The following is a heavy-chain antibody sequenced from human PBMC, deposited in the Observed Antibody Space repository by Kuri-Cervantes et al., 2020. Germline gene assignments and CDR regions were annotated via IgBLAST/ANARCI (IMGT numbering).Heavy chain of an antibody. Sequence: SETLSLTCTVSGGSISSYYWSWIRQPPGKGLEWIGYIYYSGSTYYNPSLKSRVTISVDTSKNQFSLKLSSVTAADTAVYYCARGYSSSWYKDWGQGTLVTVSS. CDR3: ARGYSSSWYKD. V-gene: IGHV4-59*12. J-gene: IGHJ4*02. CDR1: GGSISSYY. CDR2: IYYSGST. D-gene: IGHD6-13*01.